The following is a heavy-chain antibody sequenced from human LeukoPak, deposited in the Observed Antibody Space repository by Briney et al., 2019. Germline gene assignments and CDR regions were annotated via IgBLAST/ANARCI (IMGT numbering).Heavy chain of an antibody. Sequence: GGSLRLSCAASGFTFSSYWMHWVRQAPGQGLVWVSRIKSDGSTRYADSVKGRFTISRDNAKNTVSLQMTSLRAEDTGVYYCARAPSEIGGYYPEYFRHWGQGTLVIVSS. CDR3: ARAPSEIGGYYPEYFRH. J-gene: IGHJ1*01. D-gene: IGHD3-22*01. CDR2: IKSDGST. V-gene: IGHV3-74*01. CDR1: GFTFSSYW.